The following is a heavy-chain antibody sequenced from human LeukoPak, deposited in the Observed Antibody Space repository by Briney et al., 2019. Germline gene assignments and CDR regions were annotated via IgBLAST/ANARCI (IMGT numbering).Heavy chain of an antibody. CDR3: ASILLYSGSSGIDY. CDR2: IYYSGST. Sequence: SETLSLTCTVSGGSISSSRYYWGWIRQPPGKGLEWIGSIYYSGSTYYNPSLQSRVIISIDTSKNQFSLKLSSVIAADTAVYYCASILLYSGSSGIDYWGQGILVTVSS. V-gene: IGHV4-39*01. D-gene: IGHD6-6*01. J-gene: IGHJ4*02. CDR1: GGSISSSRYY.